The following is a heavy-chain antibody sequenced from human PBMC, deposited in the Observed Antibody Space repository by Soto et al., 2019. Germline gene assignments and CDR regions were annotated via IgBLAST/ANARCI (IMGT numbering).Heavy chain of an antibody. CDR3: ARLGYCSGGSCSRVYYFDY. V-gene: IGHV4-39*01. Sequence: QLQLQESGPGLVKPSETLSLTCTVSGGSISSSSYYWGWIRQPPGKGLEWIGSIYYSGSTYYNPSLKSRVTISVDTSKNQFSLKLSSVTAADTAVYYCARLGYCSGGSCSRVYYFDYWGQGTLVTVSS. CDR2: IYYSGST. J-gene: IGHJ4*02. CDR1: GGSISSSSYY. D-gene: IGHD2-15*01.